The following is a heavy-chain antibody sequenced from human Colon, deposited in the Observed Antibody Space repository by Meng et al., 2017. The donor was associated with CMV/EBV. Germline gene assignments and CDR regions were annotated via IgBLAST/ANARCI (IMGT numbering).Heavy chain of an antibody. Sequence: GESLKISYAASGFSFSTHGINWFRQAPGKGLEWISYINSNAATKDYADSVRGRFTISRDNRLNSVYLQMSSLRAADTAVYYCARGYCDPLNCYAGGGYWGQGALVTVSS. V-gene: IGHV3-48*04. D-gene: IGHD2-2*01. CDR3: ARGYCDPLNCYAGGGY. CDR1: GFSFSTHG. J-gene: IGHJ4*02. CDR2: INSNAATK.